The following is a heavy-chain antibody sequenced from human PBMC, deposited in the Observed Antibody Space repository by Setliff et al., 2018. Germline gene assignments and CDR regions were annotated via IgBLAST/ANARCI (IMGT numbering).Heavy chain of an antibody. Sequence: ASVKVSCKASGYTFTSYGISWVRQAPGQGLEWMGWISAYNGNTNYAQKLQGRVTMTTDKSTSTAYMELSSLRSEDTAVYYCARSVGGVSVSSPFDYWGQGTLVTVSS. D-gene: IGHD3-16*02. CDR3: ARSVGGVSVSSPFDY. J-gene: IGHJ4*02. V-gene: IGHV1-18*01. CDR2: ISAYNGNT. CDR1: GYTFTSYG.